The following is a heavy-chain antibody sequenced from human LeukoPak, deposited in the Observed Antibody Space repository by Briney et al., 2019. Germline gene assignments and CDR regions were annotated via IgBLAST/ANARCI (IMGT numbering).Heavy chain of an antibody. Sequence: PSETLSLTCTVSGGSISSYYWSWIRQPPGKGLEWIGYIYYSGSTNYNPSLKSRVTISVDTSKNQFSLKLSSVTAADTAVYYCARNYYDSSGYHEPNWFDPWGQGTLVTVSS. CDR2: IYYSGST. D-gene: IGHD3-22*01. CDR1: GGSISSYY. J-gene: IGHJ5*02. CDR3: ARNYYDSSGYHEPNWFDP. V-gene: IGHV4-59*01.